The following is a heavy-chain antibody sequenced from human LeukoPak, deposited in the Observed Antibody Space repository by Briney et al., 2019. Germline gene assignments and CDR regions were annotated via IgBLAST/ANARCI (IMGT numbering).Heavy chain of an antibody. CDR3: ARIALYDDTAFYSGYYYYYPMDV. V-gene: IGHV3-21*01. CDR2: ISSTGSDM. D-gene: IGHD3-9*01. CDR1: GCTLNTYS. J-gene: IGHJ6*02. Sequence: SGGSLRLSCAASGCTLNTYSMKWVRQAPGKGLEWVSSISSTGSDMYYVDSVKGRFTISRDNAKNSLFLQVNSLRAEDTAVYYCARIALYDDTAFYSGYYYYYPMDVWGQGTTVTVSS.